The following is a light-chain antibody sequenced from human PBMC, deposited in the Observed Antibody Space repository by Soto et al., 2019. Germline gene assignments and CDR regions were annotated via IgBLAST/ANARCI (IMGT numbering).Light chain of an antibody. CDR2: DVT. CDR3: SSYSSTSTRRL. J-gene: IGLJ1*01. CDR1: SNDIGGYNY. Sequence: QSVLTQPASVSGSPGQSITIPCTGTSNDIGGYNYVSWYQQFPGKAPKLIIYDVTNRTSGVSFRFSGSKSGNTASLTSSGLQAEDEAGYHCSSYSSTSTRRLFGAGTKVTVL. V-gene: IGLV2-14*03.